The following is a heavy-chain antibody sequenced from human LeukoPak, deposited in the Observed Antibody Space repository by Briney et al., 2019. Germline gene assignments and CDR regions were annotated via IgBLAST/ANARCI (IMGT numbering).Heavy chain of an antibody. Sequence: EGSLRLSCAASGFTFNKYAMSWVRQAPGKGLEWVSSISSSSSYIYYADSVKGRFTISRDNAKNSLYLQMNSLRDEDTAVYYCARVRYGSGYDAFDIWGQGTMVTVSS. V-gene: IGHV3-21*01. D-gene: IGHD6-19*01. CDR1: GFTFNKYA. CDR3: ARVRYGSGYDAFDI. J-gene: IGHJ3*02. CDR2: ISSSSSYI.